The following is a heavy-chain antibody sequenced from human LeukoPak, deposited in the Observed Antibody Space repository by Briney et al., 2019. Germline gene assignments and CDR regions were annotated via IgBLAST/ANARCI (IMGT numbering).Heavy chain of an antibody. J-gene: IGHJ4*02. CDR3: AKDRALGYCSGGSCYSGDY. D-gene: IGHD2-15*01. V-gene: IGHV3-23*01. Sequence: GGSLRLSCAASGFTFSSYAMSWVRQAPGKALEWASAICGSGGSTYYADSVKGRFTISRDNSKNTLYLQMNSLRAEDTAVYYCAKDRALGYCSGGSCYSGDYWGQGTLVTVSS. CDR1: GFTFSSYA. CDR2: ICGSGGST.